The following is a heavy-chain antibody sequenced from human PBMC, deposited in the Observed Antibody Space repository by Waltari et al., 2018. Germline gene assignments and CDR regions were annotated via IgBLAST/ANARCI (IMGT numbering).Heavy chain of an antibody. D-gene: IGHD2-15*01. V-gene: IGHV3-74*01. Sequence: EVQLVESGGGLVQPGGSLRLSCSVSGFTFSHYWMNWVRQAPGKGLEWVAHITTEASSKNYAGSVTGRFTISRYNTNDTLYLEMNSLTAEDTAVYYCTRDAVGHMDVWGKGTTVTVS. CDR3: TRDAVGHMDV. CDR1: GFTFSHYW. CDR2: ITTEASSK. J-gene: IGHJ6*03.